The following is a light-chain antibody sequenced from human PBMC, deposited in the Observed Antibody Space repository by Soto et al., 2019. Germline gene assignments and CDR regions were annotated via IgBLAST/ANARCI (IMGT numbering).Light chain of an antibody. CDR2: AAS. CDR1: QGIGND. J-gene: IGKJ1*01. V-gene: IGKV1-17*01. CDR3: LQYNSYPYT. Sequence: DIQMTQSPSSLSASVGDRVTITCRASQGIGNDLGWHQQKPGKAPKRLIYAASTLQSGVSSRFSGSGSGTEFTLTISSLQPEDFATYFCLQYNSYPYTFGQGTDVEIK.